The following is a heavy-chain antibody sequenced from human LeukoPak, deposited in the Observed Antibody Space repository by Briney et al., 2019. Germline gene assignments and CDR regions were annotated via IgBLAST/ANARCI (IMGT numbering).Heavy chain of an antibody. CDR1: GFTFSSYA. V-gene: IGHV3-23*01. J-gene: IGHJ4*02. D-gene: IGHD2-2*01. CDR3: AKDGEWRPAAD. CDR2: ITGAGGGA. Sequence: GGSLRLSCAASGFTFSSYAMSWVRQAPGKGLEWVSSITGAGGGAYYPDSVKGRFTISRDNSKSTLYLQMNGLRAEDTAIYYCAKDGEWRPAADWGQVTLVTVSS.